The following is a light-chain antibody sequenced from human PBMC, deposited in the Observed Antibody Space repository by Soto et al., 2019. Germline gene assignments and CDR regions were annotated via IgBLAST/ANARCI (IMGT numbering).Light chain of an antibody. CDR3: QQYNDWPPT. CDR1: QSVRSN. Sequence: IVMTQSPATLSASPGERATLSCRASQSVRSNLAWYQQEPGQAPRLLIYGASTRATGIPARFSGSGSGTEFTLSIGSLQSEDFAVYYCQQYNDWPPTFGQGTKVDIK. V-gene: IGKV3-15*01. J-gene: IGKJ1*01. CDR2: GAS.